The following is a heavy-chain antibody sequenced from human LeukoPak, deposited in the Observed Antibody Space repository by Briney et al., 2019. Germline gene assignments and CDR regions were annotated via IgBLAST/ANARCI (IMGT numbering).Heavy chain of an antibody. CDR1: GGTFSSYA. V-gene: IGHV1-69*13. CDR3: AREKYYYYGSGSFSYFDY. D-gene: IGHD3-10*01. J-gene: IGHJ4*02. CDR2: IIPIFGTA. Sequence: SVKVSCKASGGTFSSYAISWARQAPGQGLEWMGGIIPIFGTANYAQKFQGRVTITADESTSTAYMELSSLRSEDTAVYYCAREKYYYYGSGSFSYFDYWGQGTLVTVSS.